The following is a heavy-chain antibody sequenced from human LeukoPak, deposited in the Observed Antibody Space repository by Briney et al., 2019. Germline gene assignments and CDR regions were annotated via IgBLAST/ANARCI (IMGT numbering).Heavy chain of an antibody. Sequence: PGGSLRLSCAASGFTFSSYAMSWVRQAPGKGLEWVSAISGSGGSTYYVDSLKGRFTISRDNSKNTLYLQMNSLRAEDTAVYYCASGGLFLSAFDIWGQGTMVTVSS. J-gene: IGHJ3*02. CDR1: GFTFSSYA. V-gene: IGHV3-23*01. D-gene: IGHD3-22*01. CDR2: ISGSGGST. CDR3: ASGGLFLSAFDI.